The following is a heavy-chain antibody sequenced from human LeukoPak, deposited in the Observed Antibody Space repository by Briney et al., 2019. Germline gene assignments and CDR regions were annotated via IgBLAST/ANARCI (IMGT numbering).Heavy chain of an antibody. J-gene: IGHJ6*03. Sequence: PGGSLRLSCAASGFSFSNHYINWVRQTPWRGLEGVGRTRNKAESYKTEYAASVKGRFTISRDDSKKSLFLHMNSLKTEDTAVYYCARESSIFEVVARSYMDVWGKGTTVTVSS. V-gene: IGHV3-72*01. CDR3: ARESSIFEVVARSYMDV. D-gene: IGHD3-3*01. CDR2: TRNKAESYKT. CDR1: GFSFSNHY.